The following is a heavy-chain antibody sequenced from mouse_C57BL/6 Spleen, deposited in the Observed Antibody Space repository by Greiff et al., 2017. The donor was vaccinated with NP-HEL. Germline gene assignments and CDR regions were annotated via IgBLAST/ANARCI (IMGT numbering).Heavy chain of an antibody. CDR1: GYTFTSYW. V-gene: IGHV1-7*01. CDR3: ARERNYYGSGFAY. D-gene: IGHD1-1*01. Sequence: QVQLQQSGAELAKPGASVKLSCKASGYTFTSYWMHWVKQRHGQGLEWIGYINPSSGYTKYNQKFKDKAPLTADKSSSTAYMQLSSLTYEDSAVYYCARERNYYGSGFAYWGQGTLVTVSA. CDR2: INPSSGYT. J-gene: IGHJ3*01.